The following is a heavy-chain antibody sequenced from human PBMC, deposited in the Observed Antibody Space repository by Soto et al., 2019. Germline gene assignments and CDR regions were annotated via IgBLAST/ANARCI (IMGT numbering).Heavy chain of an antibody. CDR2: INDDGDTT. V-gene: IGHV3-23*01. CDR3: AKSLSAAVNSGIDV. Sequence: EVHLLESGGGLVQPGGSLRLSCAASGFTFSNYAMSWVRQSPGKGLEWVLTINDDGDTTYDAASVKGRFNISRHNSKNTLYLQMNPPGAEDTAVYYCAKSLSAAVNSGIDVWGPGTTVTVSS. CDR1: GFTFSNYA. D-gene: IGHD6-13*01. J-gene: IGHJ6*02.